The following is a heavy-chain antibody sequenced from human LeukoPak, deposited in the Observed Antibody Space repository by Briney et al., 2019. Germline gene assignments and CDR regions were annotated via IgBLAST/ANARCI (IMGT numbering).Heavy chain of an antibody. CDR3: ARDGHLVVVTAPYYFDY. CDR1: GFTVSSNY. J-gene: IGHJ4*02. CDR2: IYSGGTT. D-gene: IGHD2-21*02. Sequence: GGSLRLSCAASGFTVSSNYMSWVRQAPGKGLEWVSVIYSGGTTYYADSVKGRFTISRDNSKNTLYLQMNSLRAEDTAVYYCARDGHLVVVTAPYYFDYWGQGTLVTVSS. V-gene: IGHV3-53*05.